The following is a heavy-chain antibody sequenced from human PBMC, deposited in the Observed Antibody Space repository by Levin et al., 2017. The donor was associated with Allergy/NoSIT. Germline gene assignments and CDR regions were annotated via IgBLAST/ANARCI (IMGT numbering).Heavy chain of an antibody. CDR1: GFTFSTSA. J-gene: IGHJ6*02. Sequence: GGSLRLSCAASGFTFSTSAMHWVRQAPGKGLEWVAVISYSGSTKYYVDSVKGRFTISRDNSKNTLYLQMNNLRAEDTAVYYWARDEYADYDTYYYGMDVWGQGTTVTVSS. V-gene: IGHV3-30*04. CDR3: ARDEYADYDTYYYGMDV. D-gene: IGHD4-17*01. CDR2: ISYSGSTK.